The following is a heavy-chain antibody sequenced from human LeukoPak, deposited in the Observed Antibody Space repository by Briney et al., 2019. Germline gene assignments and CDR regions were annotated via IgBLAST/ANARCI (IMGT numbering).Heavy chain of an antibody. CDR3: AKQDYGDYGGVDY. D-gene: IGHD4-17*01. Sequence: PSETLSLTCAVYGGSFSGYYWSWIRQPPGKGLEWIGYIYYTGSTNYNPSLNSRVTISVDTSKNQFSLKLSSVTAADTAVYYCAKQDYGDYGGVDYWGQGTLVTVSS. J-gene: IGHJ4*02. CDR1: GGSFSGYY. CDR2: IYYTGST. V-gene: IGHV4-59*08.